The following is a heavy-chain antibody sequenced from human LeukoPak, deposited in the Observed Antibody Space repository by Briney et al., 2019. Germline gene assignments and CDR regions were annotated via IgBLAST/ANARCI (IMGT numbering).Heavy chain of an antibody. CDR3: ASLDTAKQPLANH. CDR1: GLTVSNHW. J-gene: IGHJ5*02. D-gene: IGHD5-18*01. CDR2: IREEGGQE. Sequence: GGSLRLSCVASGLTVSNHWMSWVRQAPGKGLEWVANIREEGGQEYYVDSVKGRFTISKNSAKNSLYLQMNTLRVEDTAMYYCASLDTAKQPLANHWGQGTLVTVSS. V-gene: IGHV3-7*03.